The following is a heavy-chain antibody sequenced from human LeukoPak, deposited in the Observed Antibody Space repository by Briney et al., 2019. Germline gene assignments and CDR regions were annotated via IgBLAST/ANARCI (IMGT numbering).Heavy chain of an antibody. CDR3: ARDADTTAFYWYFDL. V-gene: IGHV3-33*01. CDR2: MWSDGTKT. CDR1: GFTLSHFG. D-gene: IGHD2/OR15-2a*01. J-gene: IGHJ2*01. Sequence: GGSLRLSCTASGFTLSHFGMHWVRQAPGKGLELVALMWSDGTKTSYADSVKGRFTISRDISRNTLYLQMYSLRAEDTALYYCARDADTTAFYWYFDLWGRGTLVTVSS.